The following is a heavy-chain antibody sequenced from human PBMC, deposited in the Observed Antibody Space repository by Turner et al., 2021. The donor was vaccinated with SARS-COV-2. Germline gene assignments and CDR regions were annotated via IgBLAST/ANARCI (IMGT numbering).Heavy chain of an antibody. Sequence: QVPPQESGPGLVKPSETVSISCPVSGASITSTNFFWGCIRQSPGKGLEWMGTFSYSGSTSYNPSFKGRVTMSADPSKRQFFLRLTSVTAADTAVYYCARLYHHDTSGVDFWGQGTQVTVSS. V-gene: IGHV4-39*01. J-gene: IGHJ4*02. CDR1: GASITSTNFF. CDR3: ARLYHHDTSGVDF. CDR2: FSYSGST. D-gene: IGHD3-22*01.